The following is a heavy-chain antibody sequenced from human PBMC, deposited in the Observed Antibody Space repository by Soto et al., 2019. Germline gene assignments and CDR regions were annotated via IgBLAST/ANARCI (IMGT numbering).Heavy chain of an antibody. J-gene: IGHJ4*01. Sequence: QVQLVESGGGVAQPGRSLRLSCAASGFTFSSYGMHWVRQAPGTGLEWVGVIWYDGSNKYYAYSVKGLFTISRDNSKNALYLQMNSQRAEDTAVYYCARDFFSNSAYFCYWGQGTLVTVST. D-gene: IGHD4-4*01. CDR1: GFTFSSYG. CDR3: ARDFFSNSAYFCY. V-gene: IGHV3-33*01. CDR2: IWYDGSNK.